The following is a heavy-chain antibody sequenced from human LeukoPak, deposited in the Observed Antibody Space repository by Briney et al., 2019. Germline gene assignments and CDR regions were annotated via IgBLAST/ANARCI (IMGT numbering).Heavy chain of an antibody. CDR1: GGSISRNTYY. J-gene: IGHJ4*02. CDR2: IYYSGST. V-gene: IGHV4-39*07. D-gene: IGHD2/OR15-2a*01. CDR3: ATSMEGYFDY. Sequence: SETLSLTCTVSGGSISRNTYYWAWIRQSPGKGLEWIGRIYYSGSTYYNPSLKSRVTISVDTSKNQFSLKLSSVTAADTAMYYCATSMEGYFDYWGQGTLVTVSS.